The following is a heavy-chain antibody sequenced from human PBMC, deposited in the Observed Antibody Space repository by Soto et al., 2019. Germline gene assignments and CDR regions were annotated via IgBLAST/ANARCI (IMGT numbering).Heavy chain of an antibody. V-gene: IGHV2-5*01. J-gene: IGHJ6*02. CDR1: GFSLSTSGVG. CDR3: AHLPMDVYDDYYYYGMDV. D-gene: IGHD5-12*01. Sequence: SGPTLVKPTQTLTLTCTFSGFSLSTSGVGVGWIRQPPGKALEWLALIYWNDDKRYSPYLKSRLTITKDTSKNQVVLTMTNMDPVDTATYYCAHLPMDVYDDYYYYGMDVWGQGTTVTVSS. CDR2: IYWNDDK.